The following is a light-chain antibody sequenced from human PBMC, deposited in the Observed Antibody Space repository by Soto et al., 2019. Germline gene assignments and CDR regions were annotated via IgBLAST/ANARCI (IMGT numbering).Light chain of an antibody. Sequence: AIQVTQSPSSLSASVGDRVTITCRASQDISSKLAWYHHKPGEAPRLLVYDASTLQSGGLSRFSGSRSGTDFTLTISSLQRDDFASYFCQQCNSYPITFGQGTRVEIK. CDR3: QQCNSYPIT. CDR2: DAS. J-gene: IGKJ5*01. V-gene: IGKV1-13*02. CDR1: QDISSK.